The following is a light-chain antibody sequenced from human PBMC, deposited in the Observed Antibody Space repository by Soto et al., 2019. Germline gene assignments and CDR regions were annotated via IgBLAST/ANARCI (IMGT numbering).Light chain of an antibody. CDR2: GAS. J-gene: IGKJ1*01. V-gene: IGKV3-20*01. CDR1: QSVSSSY. CDR3: QQYGSSPPLT. Sequence: EIVLTQSPGTLSLSPGERATLSCTARQSVSSSYLAWYQQRPGQAPRLLIYGASIRATGIPDRFSGSGSGTDFTLTISRLEPEDFAVYYCQQYGSSPPLTFGQGTKVDI.